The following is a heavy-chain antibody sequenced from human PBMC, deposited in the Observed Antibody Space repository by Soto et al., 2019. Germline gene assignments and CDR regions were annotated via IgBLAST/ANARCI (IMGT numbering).Heavy chain of an antibody. CDR3: ARSIAVAGIYFDY. CDR1: GYTFTGYY. V-gene: IGHV1-2*04. CDR2: INPNSGGT. Sequence: ASVKVSCKASGYTFTGYYMHWVRQAPGQGLEWMGWINPNSGGTNYAQKFQGWVTMTRDTSISTAYMELSRLRSDDTAVYYCARSIAVAGIYFDYWGQGTLVTVSS. J-gene: IGHJ4*02. D-gene: IGHD6-19*01.